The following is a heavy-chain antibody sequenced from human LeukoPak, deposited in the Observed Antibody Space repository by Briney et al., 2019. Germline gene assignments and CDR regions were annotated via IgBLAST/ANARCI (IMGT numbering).Heavy chain of an antibody. CDR2: INWNGGST. CDR3: ARGVYGSGSWYYYMDV. CDR1: GLTFNNYA. Sequence: GGSLRLSCAVSGLTFNNYAMSWVRQAPGKGLEWVSGINWNGGSTGYADSVKGRFTISRDNAKNSLYLQMNSLRAEDTALYYCARGVYGSGSWYYYMDVWGKGTTVTVSS. D-gene: IGHD3-10*01. V-gene: IGHV3-20*04. J-gene: IGHJ6*03.